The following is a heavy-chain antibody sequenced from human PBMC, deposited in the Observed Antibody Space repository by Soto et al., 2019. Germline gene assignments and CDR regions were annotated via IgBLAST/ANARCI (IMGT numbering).Heavy chain of an antibody. CDR1: GFTFTFD. V-gene: IGHV3-23*01. CDR2: VSGSGGRT. Sequence: GGSLRLSCAASGFTFTFDMSWVRQAPGKGLEWVSTVSGSGGRTYYADSVKGRFSISRDNSRHTVHLQMNNLRAEDTAMYYCARRPDAFDIWGRGTMVTVSS. CDR3: ARRPDAFDI. J-gene: IGHJ3*02.